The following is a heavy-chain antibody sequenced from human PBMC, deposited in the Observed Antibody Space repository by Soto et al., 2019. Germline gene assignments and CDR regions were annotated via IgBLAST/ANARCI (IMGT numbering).Heavy chain of an antibody. V-gene: IGHV4-39*01. CDR3: ARFSKGSGGGPPPWGFDP. D-gene: IGHD3-10*01. Sequence: PAETLSLTCGVSGASITNSCYYWAWIRQPPGKALEWIGSLYYNGNTHYNPSLKGRVTISVGTSENQFSLRLSSVTAADTAVYYCARFSKGSGGGPPPWGFDPWGQGTLVTVSS. CDR2: LYYNGNT. CDR1: GASITNSCYY. J-gene: IGHJ5*02.